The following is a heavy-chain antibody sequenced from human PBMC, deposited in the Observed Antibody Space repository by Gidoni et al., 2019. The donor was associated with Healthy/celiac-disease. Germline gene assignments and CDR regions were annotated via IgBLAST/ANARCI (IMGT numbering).Heavy chain of an antibody. V-gene: IGHV3-21*06. CDR1: GFTFSSYS. J-gene: IGHJ6*02. CDR2: ISSSSSYI. D-gene: IGHD6-6*01. CDR3: ARGGQLEGGYYYYYYGMDV. Sequence: EVQLVESGGGLVKPGGSLRLSCAASGFTFSSYSMNWVRQAPGKGLEWVSSISSSSSYIYYADSVKGRFTISRDNAKNSLYLQMNSLRAEDTAVYYCARGGQLEGGYYYYYYGMDVWGQGTTVTVSS.